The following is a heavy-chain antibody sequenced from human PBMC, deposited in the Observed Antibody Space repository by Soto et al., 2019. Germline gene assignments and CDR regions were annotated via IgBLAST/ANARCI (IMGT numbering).Heavy chain of an antibody. CDR2: IFYSGST. V-gene: IGHV4-39*01. D-gene: IGHD3-3*01. Sequence: SETLSLTYPVSGGSITSSSYYWGWIRQPPGKGLEWIGSIFYSGSTYYNPSLNSLVTISVHTSKNPFSLKLSSVPPADTAVYYCAMIPGHDFSRGYFPQFYYGLDVWGQGTRVTVSS. CDR3: AMIPGHDFSRGYFPQFYYGLDV. J-gene: IGHJ6*02. CDR1: GGSITSSSYY.